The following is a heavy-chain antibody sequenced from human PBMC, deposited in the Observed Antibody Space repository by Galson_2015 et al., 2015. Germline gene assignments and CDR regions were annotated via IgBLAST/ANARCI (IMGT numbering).Heavy chain of an antibody. Sequence: SLRLSCATSGFNVSYNFMTWVRQPPGKGLEWVSLLYNDETTYYTESVKGRLSVSRDPSKNTLYLHMTNLRAEDTAVYYCARAQHADSYFYFHMDVWGKGTTVTVSS. CDR3: ARAQHADSYFYFHMDV. J-gene: IGHJ6*03. V-gene: IGHV3-53*03. CDR1: GFNVSYNF. D-gene: IGHD4-17*01. CDR2: LYNDETT.